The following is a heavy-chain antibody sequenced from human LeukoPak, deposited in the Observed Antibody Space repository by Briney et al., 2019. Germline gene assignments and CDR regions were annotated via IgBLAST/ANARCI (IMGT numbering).Heavy chain of an antibody. D-gene: IGHD3-16*02. CDR1: GGSISSSSYY. J-gene: IGHJ4*02. CDR2: IYYSGST. Sequence: SGTLSLTCTVSGGSISSSSYYWGWIRQPPGKGLEWIGSIYYSGSTYYNPSLKSRVTISVDTSKNQFSLKLSSVTAADTAVYYCARADYDYVWGSYRYSPLDYWGQGTLVTVSS. V-gene: IGHV4-39*01. CDR3: ARADYDYVWGSYRYSPLDY.